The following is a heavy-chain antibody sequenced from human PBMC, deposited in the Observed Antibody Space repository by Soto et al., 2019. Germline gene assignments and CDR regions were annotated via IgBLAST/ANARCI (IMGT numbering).Heavy chain of an antibody. D-gene: IGHD6-19*01. CDR2: ISANNGNT. V-gene: IGHV1-18*04. Sequence: ASVKVSCKASGYTFSSYYIHWVRQAPGQGLEWMGRISANNGNTNYAQNLQGRVTMTTDTSTSTAYMELRSLRSDDTAVYYCARDIAVAGINWFDPWGQGTLVTVSS. CDR3: ARDIAVAGINWFDP. CDR1: GYTFSSYY. J-gene: IGHJ5*02.